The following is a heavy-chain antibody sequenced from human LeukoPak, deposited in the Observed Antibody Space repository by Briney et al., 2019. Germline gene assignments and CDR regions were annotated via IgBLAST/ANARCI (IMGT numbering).Heavy chain of an antibody. Sequence: ASVKVSCKGSGYTFTYGVGWVRHAPGQGLEWMGWINPTNGNTNYAQKLQGRVTMTTDTSTSTAYMELRSLRSDDTAVYYCARDGYFDYWGQGTLVTVSS. CDR2: INPTNGNT. CDR1: GYTFTYG. V-gene: IGHV1-18*01. CDR3: ARDGYFDY. J-gene: IGHJ4*02.